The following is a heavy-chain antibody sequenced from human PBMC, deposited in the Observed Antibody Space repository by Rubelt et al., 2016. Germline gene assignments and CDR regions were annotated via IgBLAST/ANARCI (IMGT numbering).Heavy chain of an antibody. V-gene: IGHV4-39*01. Sequence: QVQLQESGPELVRPSETLSLTCSVSSGSISSGFYYWGWIRRPPGKGLEWIASIYYSGSTYYNPSLKSRVTISVDTSKNQFSLPLSSVTAADTAVYYCARHLPTVTTYRKRDDAFDIWGQGTMVTVSS. CDR2: IYYSGST. J-gene: IGHJ3*02. D-gene: IGHD4-17*01. CDR1: SGSISSGFYY. CDR3: ARHLPTVTTYRKRDDAFDI.